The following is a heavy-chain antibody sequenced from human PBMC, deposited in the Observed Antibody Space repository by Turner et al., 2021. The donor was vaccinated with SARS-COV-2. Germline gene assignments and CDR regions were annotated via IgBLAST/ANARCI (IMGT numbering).Heavy chain of an antibody. D-gene: IGHD3-22*01. CDR2: SSGSGGST. CDR3: AKADRVMIVVVITLFDY. J-gene: IGHJ4*02. V-gene: IGHV3-23*01. Sequence: RLSCAASGVTFSSYAMSWVRQAPGKGLEWVSASSGSGGSTYYADSVKGRFTIARDNSKNTLYLQMNSLRAEESAVYYCAKADRVMIVVVITLFDYWGQGTLVTVSS. CDR1: GVTFSSYA.